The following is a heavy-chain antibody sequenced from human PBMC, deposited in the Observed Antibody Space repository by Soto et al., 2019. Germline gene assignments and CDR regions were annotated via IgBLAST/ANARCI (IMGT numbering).Heavy chain of an antibody. CDR1: GYTFTSYG. J-gene: IGHJ6*02. CDR2: ISAYNGNT. CDR3: GRGRGAYGMDV. V-gene: IGHV1-18*01. Sequence: QVQLVQSGAEVKKPGASEKVSCKASGYTFTSYGISWVRHAPGPRLEWMGWISAYNGNTNDAQKLQGRVTTTTDSTKSTAFMEQRSLRSDDTAVYYFGRGRGAYGMDVWGQGTTVTVSS.